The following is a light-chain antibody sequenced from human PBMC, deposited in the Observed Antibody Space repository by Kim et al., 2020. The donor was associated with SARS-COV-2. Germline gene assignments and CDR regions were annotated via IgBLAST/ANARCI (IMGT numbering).Light chain of an antibody. Sequence: EIVLTQSPATLSLSPGERATLSCRASQSISSNLAWYQQKPGQAPRLLISDSSTRATGIPARFSGSGSRTESTLTISSLQSEDFALYYCQQYNDSPWTFGQGTKLDIK. V-gene: IGKV3-15*01. CDR1: QSISSN. J-gene: IGKJ1*01. CDR3: QQYNDSPWT. CDR2: DSS.